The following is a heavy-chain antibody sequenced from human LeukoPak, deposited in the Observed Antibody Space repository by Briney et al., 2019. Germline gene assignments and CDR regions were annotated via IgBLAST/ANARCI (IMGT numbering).Heavy chain of an antibody. D-gene: IGHD3-22*01. CDR2: ISAYNDNT. Sequence: ASVKVSCKASGYTFTSYGISWVRQAPGEVLEWKGWISAYNDNTNYAQKLQGRVTMTTDTSTSTAYMELRSLRSDDTAVYYCARSSGPYYYDSSGYYRFDYWGQGTLVTVSS. V-gene: IGHV1-18*01. CDR1: GYTFTSYG. J-gene: IGHJ4*02. CDR3: ARSSGPYYYDSSGYYRFDY.